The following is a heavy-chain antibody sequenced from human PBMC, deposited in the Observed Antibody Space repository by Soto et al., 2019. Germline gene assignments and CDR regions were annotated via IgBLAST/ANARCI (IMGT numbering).Heavy chain of an antibody. Sequence: SQTLSLTCAISGDSVSGSIVAWHWIRQSPSRGLEWLGRTYYRSRWYNDLAVSVKSRISLNPDTSKNQFSLYLYSVTPEDTAIYYCARDSGEGIAEAVVDRWGQGTLVTVSS. J-gene: IGHJ5*02. D-gene: IGHD6-13*01. CDR1: GDSVSGSIVA. CDR2: TYYRSRWYN. V-gene: IGHV6-1*01. CDR3: ARDSGEGIAEAVVDR.